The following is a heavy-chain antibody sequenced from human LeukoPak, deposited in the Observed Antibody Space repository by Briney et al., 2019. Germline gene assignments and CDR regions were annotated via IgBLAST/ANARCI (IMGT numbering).Heavy chain of an antibody. CDR3: AKGHNYASSGYYYFDH. V-gene: IGHV3-30*18. CDR2: ISFDGSNT. Sequence: VGSLRLSCAASGFTFSTYGMHWVRQAPGKGLEWVAVISFDGSNTYYADSVKGRFTMSRDNSKNTLYLQMNSLRAEDTAVYYCAKGHNYASSGYYYFDHWGQGTLVTVSS. J-gene: IGHJ4*02. CDR1: GFTFSTYG. D-gene: IGHD3-22*01.